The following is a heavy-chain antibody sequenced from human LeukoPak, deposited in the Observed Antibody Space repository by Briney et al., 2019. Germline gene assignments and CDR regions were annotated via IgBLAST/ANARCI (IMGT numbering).Heavy chain of an antibody. D-gene: IGHD6-19*01. CDR3: ARSISRGWPPMTYYFDY. V-gene: IGHV4-61*01. CDR2: IYNSGST. Sequence: SETLSLTCTVSGGSVTSGSYYWSWIRQPPGKGLELIAYIYNSGSTNYNPSPKSRVTILVDTSKNQFSLKLSSVTAADTAVYYCARSISRGWPPMTYYFDYWGQGTLVTVSS. J-gene: IGHJ4*02. CDR1: GGSVTSGSYY.